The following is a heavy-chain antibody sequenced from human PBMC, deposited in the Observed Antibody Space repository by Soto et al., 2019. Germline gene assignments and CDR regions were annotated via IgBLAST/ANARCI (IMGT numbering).Heavy chain of an antibody. J-gene: IGHJ6*02. CDR3: ARGSIEEWLPGGYYYYGMDV. V-gene: IGHV4-59*01. Sequence: PSETLPLTCTVSGGSISSYYWSWIRQPPGKGLEWIGYIYYSGSTNYNPSLKSRVTISVDTSKNQFSLKLSSVTAADTAVYYCARGSIEEWLPGGYYYYGMDVWGQGTTVTVS. D-gene: IGHD3-3*01. CDR2: IYYSGST. CDR1: GGSISSYY.